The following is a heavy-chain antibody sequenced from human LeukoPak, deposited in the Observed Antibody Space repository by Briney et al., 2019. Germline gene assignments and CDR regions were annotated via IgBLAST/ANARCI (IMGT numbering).Heavy chain of an antibody. D-gene: IGHD2-15*01. Sequence: PSETLSLTCAVYGGSFSGHFWSWIRQPPGKGLEWIGEIIHGGTTNYNPSLKSRVTISVDTSKKQFSLKVRSVTAADTAVYYCARSCHGGTCPIDYWGQGNLVTVSS. J-gene: IGHJ4*02. CDR3: ARSCHGGTCPIDY. V-gene: IGHV4-34*12. CDR2: IIHGGTT. CDR1: GGSFSGHF.